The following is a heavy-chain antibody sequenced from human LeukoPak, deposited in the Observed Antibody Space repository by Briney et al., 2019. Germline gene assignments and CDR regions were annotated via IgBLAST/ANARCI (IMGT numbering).Heavy chain of an antibody. CDR3: AREGYCSSTSCYGSGITGTQAPDY. Sequence: GASVKVSCKASGYTFTSYYMHWVRQAPGQGLEWMGIINPSGGSTSYAQKFQGRVTMTRDTSTSTVYMELSSLRSEDTAVYYCAREGYCSSTSCYGSGITGTQAPDYWGQGTLATVSS. CDR1: GYTFTSYY. J-gene: IGHJ4*02. D-gene: IGHD2-2*01. CDR2: INPSGGST. V-gene: IGHV1-46*01.